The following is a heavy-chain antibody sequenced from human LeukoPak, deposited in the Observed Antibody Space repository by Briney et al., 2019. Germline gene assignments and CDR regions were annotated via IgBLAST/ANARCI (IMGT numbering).Heavy chain of an antibody. J-gene: IGHJ4*02. CDR2: ISYDGSNK. CDR3: AIGNSGSPNDY. Sequence: GRSLRLSCAASGFTFSSYAMHWVRQAPGKGLEWVAVISYDGSNKYYADSVKGRFTISRDNSKNTLYLQMNSLRADDTAVYYCAIGNSGSPNDYWGQGTLVTVSS. CDR1: GFTFSSYA. V-gene: IGHV3-30-3*01. D-gene: IGHD1-26*01.